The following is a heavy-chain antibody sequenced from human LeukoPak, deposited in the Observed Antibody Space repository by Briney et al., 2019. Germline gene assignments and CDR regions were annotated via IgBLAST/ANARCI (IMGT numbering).Heavy chain of an antibody. J-gene: IGHJ4*02. CDR3: ARDIQLYNFDF. Sequence: GGSLRLSCAASGFTFSTYWMSWVRQAPGKGLEWVANMHQDGSEKYYVDSVKGRFTVSRDNAKNSLYLQMSSLRAEDTAVYYCARDIQLYNFDFWGQGTLVTVSS. CDR2: MHQDGSEK. D-gene: IGHD1-1*01. CDR1: GFTFSTYW. V-gene: IGHV3-7*01.